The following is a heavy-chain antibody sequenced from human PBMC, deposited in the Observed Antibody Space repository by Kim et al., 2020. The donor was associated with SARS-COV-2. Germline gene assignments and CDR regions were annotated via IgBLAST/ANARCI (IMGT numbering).Heavy chain of an antibody. J-gene: IGHJ3*02. CDR3: ARYLGGEGAFDI. V-gene: IGHV4-59*01. D-gene: IGHD3-16*01. Sequence: NEFNPSLNSRVAILLDTSNNQCSLKLTSVTAADTAVYYCARYLGGEGAFDIWGPGTIVTVSS. CDR2: N.